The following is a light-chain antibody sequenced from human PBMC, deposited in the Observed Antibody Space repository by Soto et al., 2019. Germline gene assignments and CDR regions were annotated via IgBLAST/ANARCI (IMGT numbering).Light chain of an antibody. CDR3: QQYNNWPPYT. CDR1: QSVSSN. Sequence: EIVMTQSPATLSVSPGERATLSCRASQSVSSNLAWYQQKPGQAPRLLIYGASTRATGIPARFSGSGSGTDFSLTISGLQSEDFAVYYCQQYNNWPPYTFGQSTKLKIK. V-gene: IGKV3-15*01. J-gene: IGKJ2*01. CDR2: GAS.